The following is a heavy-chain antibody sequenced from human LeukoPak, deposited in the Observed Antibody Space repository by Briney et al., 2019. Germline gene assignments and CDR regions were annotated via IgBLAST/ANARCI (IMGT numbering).Heavy chain of an antibody. D-gene: IGHD1-26*01. CDR1: GGSFSGYY. CDR3: ARDGGGSYWWLGYYFDY. J-gene: IGHJ4*02. V-gene: IGHV4-34*01. Sequence: SETLSLTCAVYGGSFSGYYWSWIRQPPGKGLEWIGEINHSGSTYYNPSLKSRVTISVDTSKNQFSLKLSSVTAADTAVYYCARDGGGSYWWLGYYFDYWGQGTLSPSPQ. CDR2: INHSGST.